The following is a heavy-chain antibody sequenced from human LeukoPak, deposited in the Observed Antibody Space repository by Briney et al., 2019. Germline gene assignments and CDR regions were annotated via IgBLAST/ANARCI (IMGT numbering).Heavy chain of an antibody. V-gene: IGHV4-39*01. CDR2: IYYSGST. CDR1: SHSIRSSSYY. Sequence: SDTVSLTCSVSSHSIRSSSYYWASSRRPRGKGVVLIGSIYYSGSTYYNPPLKSRVTIAVDTSKNQFSRQRGTDTAAYSAVYYGARATDSGDYWGQGTLVTVSS. D-gene: IGHD1-26*01. J-gene: IGHJ4*02. CDR3: ARATDSGDY.